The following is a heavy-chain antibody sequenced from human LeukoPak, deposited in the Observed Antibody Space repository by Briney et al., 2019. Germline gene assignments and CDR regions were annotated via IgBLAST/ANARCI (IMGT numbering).Heavy chain of an antibody. J-gene: IGHJ4*02. D-gene: IGHD2-15*01. Sequence: SETLSLTCAVYGGSFCGYYWSWIRQPPGKGMEWIGEINHSGSTNYSPSLKSRVTISVDTSKNQFSLKLSSVTAADTAVYYCARQRSYYCSGGSCYPYYFDYWGQGTLVTVSS. CDR2: INHSGST. V-gene: IGHV4-34*01. CDR3: ARQRSYYCSGGSCYPYYFDY. CDR1: GGSFCGYY.